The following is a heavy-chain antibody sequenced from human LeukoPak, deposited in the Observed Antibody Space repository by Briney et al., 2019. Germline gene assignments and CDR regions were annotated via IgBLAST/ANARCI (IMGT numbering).Heavy chain of an antibody. CDR1: GYTFTGYY. V-gene: IGHV1-2*02. D-gene: IGHD3-22*01. J-gene: IGHJ4*02. CDR2: INPNSGGT. Sequence: GASVKVSCKASGYTFTGYYMHWVRQAPGQGLEWMGWINPNSGGTNYAQKFQGRVTMTRDTSISTAYMELSRLRSDDTAVYYCARVQPPIHYDSSGYVDGDYWGQGTLVTVSS. CDR3: ARVQPPIHYDSSGYVDGDY.